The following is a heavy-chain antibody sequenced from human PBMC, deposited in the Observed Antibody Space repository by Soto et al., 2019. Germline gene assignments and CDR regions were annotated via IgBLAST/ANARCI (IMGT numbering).Heavy chain of an antibody. CDR2: ISFDGSNK. J-gene: IGHJ4*02. V-gene: IGHV3-30*18. CDR1: GFTFSSYG. D-gene: IGHD3-16*01. CDR3: AKPYVIYFDF. Sequence: PGGSLRLSCAASGFTFSSYGMHWVRQAPGKGLEWVAVISFDGSNKYYADSVKGRFTISRDNSKNTLYLQMNSLRAEDTAVYYCAKPYVIYFDFWGQGTLVTVSS.